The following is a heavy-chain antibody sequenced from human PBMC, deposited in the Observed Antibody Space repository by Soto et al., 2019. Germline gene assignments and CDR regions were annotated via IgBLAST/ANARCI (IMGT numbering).Heavy chain of an antibody. CDR2: ISYDGSNK. J-gene: IGHJ4*02. CDR1: GFTFSSYG. CDR3: AKYETYDFWSGSQHHTVDY. D-gene: IGHD3-3*01. Sequence: HPGGSLRLSCAASGFTFSSYGMHWVRQAPGKGLEWVAVISYDGSNKYYADSVKGRFTISRDNSKNTLYLQMNSLRAEDTAVYYCAKYETYDFWSGSQHHTVDYWGQGTLVTVSS. V-gene: IGHV3-30*18.